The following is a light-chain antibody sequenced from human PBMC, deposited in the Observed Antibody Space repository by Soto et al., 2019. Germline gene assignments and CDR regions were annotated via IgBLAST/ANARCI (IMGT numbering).Light chain of an antibody. CDR2: TAS. J-gene: IGKJ1*01. V-gene: IGKV1-12*01. Sequence: DIQMTPSPSSVSASVVDRVTITCRASQGVSTWLAWYQQKPGKAPNLLIYTASSLERGVPSRFSGSGSATEFTLTISGLQSDDFATYYCQQYKDYVWTFGQGTKVDIK. CDR1: QGVSTW. CDR3: QQYKDYVWT.